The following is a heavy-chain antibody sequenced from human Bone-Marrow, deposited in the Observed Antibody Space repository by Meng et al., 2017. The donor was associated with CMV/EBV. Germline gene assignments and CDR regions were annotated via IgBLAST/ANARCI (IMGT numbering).Heavy chain of an antibody. CDR3: ARVNYSNYYFDY. D-gene: IGHD4-11*01. CDR1: GGSISSSSYY. Sequence: SETLSLTCTVSGGSISSSSYYWGWIRQPPGKGLEWIGSIYYSGSTYYNPSLKSRVTISVDTSKNQFSLKLSSVTAADTAVYYCARVNYSNYYFDYWGQGTLVTFSS. CDR2: IYYSGST. V-gene: IGHV4-39*07. J-gene: IGHJ4*02.